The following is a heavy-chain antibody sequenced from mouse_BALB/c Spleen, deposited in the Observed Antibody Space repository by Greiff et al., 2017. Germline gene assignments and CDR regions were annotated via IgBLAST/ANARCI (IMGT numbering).Heavy chain of an antibody. CDR2: INPSTGYT. Sequence: QVQLKESGAELAIPGASVKMSCKTSGYTFTGYWMHWVKQRPGQGLEWIGYINPSTGYTESNQKFKDKATLTADKSSSTTYMQLTSLTSEDSAVYYCARWNDAYYNYWGQGSTLTVSS. V-gene: IGHV1-4*01. J-gene: IGHJ2*01. D-gene: IGHD2-3*01. CDR3: ARWNDAYYNY. CDR1: GYTFTGYW.